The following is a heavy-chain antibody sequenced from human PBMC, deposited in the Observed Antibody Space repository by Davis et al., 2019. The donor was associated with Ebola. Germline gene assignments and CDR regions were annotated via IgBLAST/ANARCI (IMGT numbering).Heavy chain of an antibody. CDR2: TYYTSKWNN. D-gene: IGHD6-19*01. Sequence: PSETLSLTCVISGDRVSSKGTAWNWIRQSPSRGLEWLGRTYYTSKWNNDYAESVKSRIIIDPDTSKNQFSLQLNSVTPEDTAVYYCARGDNSGWYGFDYWGQGTLVTVSS. CDR3: ARGDNSGWYGFDY. CDR1: GDRVSSKGTA. J-gene: IGHJ4*02. V-gene: IGHV6-1*01.